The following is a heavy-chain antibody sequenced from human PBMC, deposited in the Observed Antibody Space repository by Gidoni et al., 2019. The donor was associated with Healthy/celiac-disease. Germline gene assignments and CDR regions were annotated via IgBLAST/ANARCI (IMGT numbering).Heavy chain of an antibody. CDR3: ARDRPLVGATRLGAFDI. D-gene: IGHD1-26*01. V-gene: IGHV3-48*02. Sequence: EVQLVESGGGLVQPGGSLRPSCAAFGFTFSSYSMNWVRQAPGKGLEWVSYISSSSSTIYYADSVKGRFTISRDNAKNSLYLQMNSLRDEDTAVYYCARDRPLVGATRLGAFDIWGQGTMVTVSS. CDR1: GFTFSSYS. J-gene: IGHJ3*02. CDR2: ISSSSSTI.